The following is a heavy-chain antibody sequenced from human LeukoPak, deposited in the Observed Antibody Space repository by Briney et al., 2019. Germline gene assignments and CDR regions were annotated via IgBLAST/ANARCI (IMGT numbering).Heavy chain of an antibody. Sequence: PGGSLRLSCSASGFTFSSYAMHWVRQAPGKGLEYVSAISSNGGSTYYADSVKGRFTISRDNSKNTLYLQMSSLRAEDTAAYYCVKEGVRGSATFDYWGQGTLVTVSS. D-gene: IGHD1-1*01. V-gene: IGHV3-64D*06. CDR3: VKEGVRGSATFDY. CDR1: GFTFSSYA. CDR2: ISSNGGST. J-gene: IGHJ4*02.